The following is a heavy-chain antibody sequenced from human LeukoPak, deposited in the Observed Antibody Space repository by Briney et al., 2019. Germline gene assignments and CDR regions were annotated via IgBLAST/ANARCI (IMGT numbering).Heavy chain of an antibody. CDR2: IKQDGSGK. J-gene: IGHJ4*02. CDR1: GFTFSSYW. V-gene: IGHV3-7*01. CDR3: ARNPTRGYSYGYADY. Sequence: GGSLRLSCAASGFTFSSYWMNWVRQAPGKGLEWVANIKQDGSGKYYVDSVKGRFTISRDNAKNTLYLQMNSLRAEDTAVYYCARNPTRGYSYGYADYWGQGTLVTVSS. D-gene: IGHD5-18*01.